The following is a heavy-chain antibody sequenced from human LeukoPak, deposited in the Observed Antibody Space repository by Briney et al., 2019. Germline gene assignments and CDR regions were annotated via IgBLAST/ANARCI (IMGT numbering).Heavy chain of an antibody. CDR3: ARYPEAFSGGNGDYLVAAFDI. V-gene: IGHV3-30*04. D-gene: IGHD4-17*01. CDR1: GFTFSSYA. J-gene: IGHJ3*02. Sequence: GGSLRLSCAASGFTFSSYAMHWVRQAPGKGLEWVAVISYDGSNKYYADSVKGRFNISRDNSKNTLYLQMNSLRAEDTAVYYCARYPEAFSGGNGDYLVAAFDIWGQGTMVTVSS. CDR2: ISYDGSNK.